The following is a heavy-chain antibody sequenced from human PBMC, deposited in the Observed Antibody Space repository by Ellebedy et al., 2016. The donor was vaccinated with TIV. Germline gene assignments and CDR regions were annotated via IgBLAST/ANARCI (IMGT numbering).Heavy chain of an antibody. D-gene: IGHD4-17*01. V-gene: IGHV4-59*01. CDR3: ARGERLRGLNRFDP. Sequence: MPGGSLRLSCSVSGGSISSYYWSWIRQPPGKGLEWIGYMYYTGSTKYNPSLKSRVTISIDTSKNQFSLNLSSVSAADTAVYYCARGERLRGLNRFDPWGQGTLVTVSS. CDR2: MYYTGST. J-gene: IGHJ5*02. CDR1: GGSISSYY.